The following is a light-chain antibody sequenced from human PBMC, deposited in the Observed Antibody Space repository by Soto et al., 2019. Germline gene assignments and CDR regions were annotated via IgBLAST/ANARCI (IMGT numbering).Light chain of an antibody. Sequence: EIVLTQSPATLSLSPGERATLSCRASQSVSSYLAWYQQKPGQAPRLLIYDASNRATGIPARFSGSGSGTDFTLTISRLEPDDFAVYYCQQRSNWPPMYTFGQGTKLEIK. J-gene: IGKJ2*01. V-gene: IGKV3-11*01. CDR3: QQRSNWPPMYT. CDR2: DAS. CDR1: QSVSSY.